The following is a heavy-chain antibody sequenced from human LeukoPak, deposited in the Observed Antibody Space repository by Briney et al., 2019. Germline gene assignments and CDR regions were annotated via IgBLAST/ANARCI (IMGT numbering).Heavy chain of an antibody. D-gene: IGHD3-22*01. CDR3: AVHDSSGYYYFDY. J-gene: IGHJ4*02. Sequence: ASVTVSCKASGYTFTSYYMHWVRQAPGQGLEWMGIINPSGGSTSYAQKFQGRVTMTRDTSTSTVYMELSSLRSEDTAVYYCAVHDSSGYYYFDYWGQGTLVTVSS. V-gene: IGHV1-46*01. CDR2: INPSGGST. CDR1: GYTFTSYY.